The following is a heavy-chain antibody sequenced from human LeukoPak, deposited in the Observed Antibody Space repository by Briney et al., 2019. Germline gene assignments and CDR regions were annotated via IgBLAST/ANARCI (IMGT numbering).Heavy chain of an antibody. CDR1: RFIFSNYW. Sequence: GGSLRLSCAASRFIFSNYWMTWVRQAPGKGREGVANIRQDGRETNYVDCVKGRFTISRDNAKNSLYLQMNSLIGEDTAVYYCARTPKVSQYGMDVWGQGTTVTVSS. CDR3: ARTPKVSQYGMDV. V-gene: IGHV3-7*01. D-gene: IGHD2-15*01. CDR2: IRQDGRET. J-gene: IGHJ6*02.